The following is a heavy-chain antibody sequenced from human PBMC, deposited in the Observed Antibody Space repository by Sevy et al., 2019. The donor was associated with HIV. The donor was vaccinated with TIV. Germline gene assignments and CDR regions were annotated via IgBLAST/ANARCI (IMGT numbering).Heavy chain of an antibody. Sequence: GGSLRLSCAASGFTFRTYNMNWVRLAPGKGLEWVSFISSSSGYIYYADPVKGRFTISRDNAKNSLYLQMNSLRAEDTAVYYCTRDKTILEGRYGMDVWGQGTTVTVSS. CDR1: GFTFRTYN. J-gene: IGHJ6*02. D-gene: IGHD3-3*01. V-gene: IGHV3-21*01. CDR3: TRDKTILEGRYGMDV. CDR2: ISSSSGYI.